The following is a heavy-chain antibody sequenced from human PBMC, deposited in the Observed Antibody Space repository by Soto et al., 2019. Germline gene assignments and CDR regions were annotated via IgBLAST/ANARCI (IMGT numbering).Heavy chain of an antibody. Sequence: QVQLVQSGAEVKKPGASVKVSCKASGYTFTSDDINWVRQATGQGLEWMGWMNRNSGNTGYAQKFQGRVTMTWNTSISKAYMELSILGSEDTAVYYCARERRLGIDGMDVWGQGTTVTVSS. CDR2: MNRNSGNT. V-gene: IGHV1-8*01. D-gene: IGHD7-27*01. CDR1: GYTFTSDD. CDR3: ARERRLGIDGMDV. J-gene: IGHJ6*02.